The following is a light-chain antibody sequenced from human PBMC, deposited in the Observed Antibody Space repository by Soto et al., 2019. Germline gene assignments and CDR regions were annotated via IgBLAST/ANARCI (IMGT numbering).Light chain of an antibody. Sequence: DIQMTQSPSSLSASVGARVTITCRARQSISSYLNWYQQKPGKAPKLLIYAASSLQSGVPSRFSGSGSGTDFTLTISSLQPEDFATYYCQQSYSTLGAFGQGTKVEIK. CDR3: QQSYSTLGA. V-gene: IGKV1-39*01. CDR1: QSISSY. CDR2: AAS. J-gene: IGKJ1*01.